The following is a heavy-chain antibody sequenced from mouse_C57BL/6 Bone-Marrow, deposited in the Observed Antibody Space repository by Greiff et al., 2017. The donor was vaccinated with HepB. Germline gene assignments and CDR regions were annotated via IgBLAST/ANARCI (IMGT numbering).Heavy chain of an antibody. CDR3: ARLPYGFYFDY. Sequence: EVQGVESGGGLVQPGGSLKLSCAASGFTFSDYYMYWVRQTPEKRLEWVAYISNGGGSTYYPDTVQGRFTISRDNAKNTLYLQMSRLKSEDTAMYYCARLPYGFYFDYWGQGTTLTVSS. J-gene: IGHJ2*01. V-gene: IGHV5-12*01. CDR1: GFTFSDYY. D-gene: IGHD2-2*01. CDR2: ISNGGGST.